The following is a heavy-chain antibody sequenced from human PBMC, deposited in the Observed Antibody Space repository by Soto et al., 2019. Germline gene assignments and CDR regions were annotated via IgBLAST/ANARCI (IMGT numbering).Heavy chain of an antibody. J-gene: IGHJ4*02. CDR3: AKDRSSGYYGSDY. D-gene: IGHD3-22*01. V-gene: IGHV3-30*18. Sequence: QVQLVESGGGVVQPGRSLRLSCAASGFTFSSYGMHWVRQAPGKGLGWVAVISYDGSNKYYADSVKGRFTISRDNSKNTLYLQMNSLRAEDTAVYYCAKDRSSGYYGSDYWGQGTLVTVSS. CDR2: ISYDGSNK. CDR1: GFTFSSYG.